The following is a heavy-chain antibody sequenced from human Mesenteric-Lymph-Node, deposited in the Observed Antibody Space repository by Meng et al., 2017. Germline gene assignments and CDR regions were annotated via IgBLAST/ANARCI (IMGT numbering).Heavy chain of an antibody. Sequence: QRVEPGGGLVKPGGSLRLSCAASGFTSSRYNINWVRQAPGKGLEWVSSITSSGSYIYYADSVKGRFTISRDDAKNSLYLQMNSLRPEDTAVYYCAREAGYFDLWGRGTLVTVSS. CDR3: AREAGYFDL. J-gene: IGHJ2*01. CDR2: ITSSGSYI. V-gene: IGHV3-21*01. CDR1: GFTSSRYN.